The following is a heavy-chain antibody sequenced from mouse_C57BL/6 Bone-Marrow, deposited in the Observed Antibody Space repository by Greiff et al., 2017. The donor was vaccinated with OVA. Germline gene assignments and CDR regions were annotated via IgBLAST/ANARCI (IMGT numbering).Heavy chain of an antibody. CDR2: IWRGGST. Sequence: QVQLQQSGPGLVQPSQSLSITCTVSGFSLTSYGVHWVRPSPGKGLEWLGVIWRGGSTDYNAAFMSRLSITKDNSKSQVFFKMNSLQADDTAIYYCAKSNYYDYFYYAMDYWGQGTSVTVSS. J-gene: IGHJ4*01. CDR3: AKSNYYDYFYYAMDY. D-gene: IGHD2-4*01. V-gene: IGHV2-5*01. CDR1: GFSLTSYG.